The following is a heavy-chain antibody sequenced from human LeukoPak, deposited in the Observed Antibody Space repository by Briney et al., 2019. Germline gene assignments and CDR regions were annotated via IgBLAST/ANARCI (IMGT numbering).Heavy chain of an antibody. CDR3: AKGHSAHGTGFDY. V-gene: IGHV3-23*01. J-gene: IGHJ4*02. CDR1: GLTFTSFA. Sequence: GGSLRLSCAASGLTFTSFAMSWVRQAPGKGLEWVSAISGSGDTTYYADSVKGRFTISRDNLENTLYTQMNSLRVEDTAVYYCAKGHSAHGTGFDYWGQGTLVIFSS. CDR2: ISGSGDTT. D-gene: IGHD1-1*01.